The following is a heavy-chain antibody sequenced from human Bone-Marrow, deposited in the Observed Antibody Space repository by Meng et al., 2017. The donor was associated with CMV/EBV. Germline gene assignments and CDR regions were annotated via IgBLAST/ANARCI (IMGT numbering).Heavy chain of an antibody. Sequence: ASVKVSCKASGYTFTSYGISWVRQAPGQGLEWMGWISAYNGNTNYAQKLQGRVTMTTDTSTSTAYMELRSLRSDDTAVYYCASAAENYDFWSGYYYYYYGMDVWAQGPTVTVSS. J-gene: IGHJ6*02. CDR2: ISAYNGNT. D-gene: IGHD3-3*01. CDR1: GYTFTSYG. CDR3: ASAAENYDFWSGYYYYYYGMDV. V-gene: IGHV1-18*01.